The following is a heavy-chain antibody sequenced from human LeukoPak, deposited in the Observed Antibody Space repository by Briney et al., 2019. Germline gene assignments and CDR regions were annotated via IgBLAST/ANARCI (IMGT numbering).Heavy chain of an antibody. J-gene: IGHJ3*02. Sequence: GGSLRLSCAASGFTFDDYGMSWVRQAPGKGLEWVSGINWNGGSTGYADSVKGRFTISRDNAKNSLYLQMNSLRAEDTAVYYCARDFHYDRSGSGYALDIWGRGTMVTVSS. CDR3: ARDFHYDRSGSGYALDI. D-gene: IGHD3-22*01. CDR2: INWNGGST. V-gene: IGHV3-20*04. CDR1: GFTFDDYG.